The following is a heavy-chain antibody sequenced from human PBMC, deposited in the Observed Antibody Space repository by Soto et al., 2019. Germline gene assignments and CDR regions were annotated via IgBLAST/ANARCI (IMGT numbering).Heavy chain of an antibody. CDR1: RFTFSNYA. J-gene: IGHJ4*02. V-gene: IGHV3-30-3*01. Sequence: HPXGSLRLSCAASRFTFSNYAMHWVRQAPGKGLEWVAVISYDGSNKYYADSVKGRFTISRDNSQNTLYLQMNSPTAEDTADYYCARRPTPYYFDYWGQGTLVTVSS. CDR2: ISYDGSNK. CDR3: ARRPTPYYFDY.